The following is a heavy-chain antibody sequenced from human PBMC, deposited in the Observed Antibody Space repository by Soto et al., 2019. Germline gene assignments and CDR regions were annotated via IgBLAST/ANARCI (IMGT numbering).Heavy chain of an antibody. CDR2: INPASGST. J-gene: IGHJ4*02. D-gene: IGHD6-13*01. Sequence: QVQLVQSGAEVKKPGASVKLSCRTSGYTFTHYYIHWVRQAPGQGLEWLAIINPASGSTNYAQDFQGRVTLTMDTSPTTVYMELSGLRAEDTAIFYCARDLAAGDHWGQGPLVTVSS. V-gene: IGHV1-46*01. CDR3: ARDLAAGDH. CDR1: GYTFTHYY.